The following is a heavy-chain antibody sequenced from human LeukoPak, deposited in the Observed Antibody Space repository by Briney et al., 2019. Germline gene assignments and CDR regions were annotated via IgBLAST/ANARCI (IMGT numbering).Heavy chain of an antibody. V-gene: IGHV1-18*01. CDR1: GYTFTSYG. CDR3: AISHYDFWSGYYRGYFDY. D-gene: IGHD3-3*01. CDR2: ISAYNGNT. J-gene: IGHJ4*02. Sequence: APVRASCKASGYTFTSYGVSWVRQAPGHGLEGMGWISAYNGNTNYAQTPQGRVTMTPDTSTSTAYMELRSLRSDDTAVYYCAISHYDFWSGYYRGYFDYWGQGTLVTVPS.